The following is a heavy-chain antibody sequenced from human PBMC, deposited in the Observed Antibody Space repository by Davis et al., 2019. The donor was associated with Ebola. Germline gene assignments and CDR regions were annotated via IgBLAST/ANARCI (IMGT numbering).Heavy chain of an antibody. Sequence: MPSETLSLTCAVYGGSFSSSSYYWGWIRQPPGKGLEWIGSIYYSGSTYYNPSLKSRVTISVDTSKNQFSLKLSSVTAADTAVYYCARQIYYYYYYGMDVWGQGTTVTVSS. CDR3: ARQIYYYYYYGMDV. CDR1: GGSFSSSSYY. V-gene: IGHV4-39*01. CDR2: IYYSGST. D-gene: IGHD2-15*01. J-gene: IGHJ6*02.